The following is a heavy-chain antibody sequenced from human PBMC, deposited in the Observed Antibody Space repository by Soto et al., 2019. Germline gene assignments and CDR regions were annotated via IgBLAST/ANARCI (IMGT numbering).Heavy chain of an antibody. D-gene: IGHD1-7*01. CDR1: GYTFTSYG. CDR2: ISAYNGNT. J-gene: IGHJ4*02. V-gene: IGHV1-18*01. Sequence: ASVKVSCKASGYTFTSYGISWVRQAPGQGLEWMGWISAYNGNTNYAQKLQGWVTMTRDTSISTAYMEPSRLRSDDTAVYYCARSNYWVKGDFDYWGQGTLVTVSS. CDR3: ARSNYWVKGDFDY.